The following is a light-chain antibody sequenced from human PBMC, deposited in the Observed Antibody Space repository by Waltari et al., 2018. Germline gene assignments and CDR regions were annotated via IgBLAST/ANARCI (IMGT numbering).Light chain of an antibody. V-gene: IGLV2-14*03. J-gene: IGLJ2*01. CDR1: SSDVVRYHY. CDR2: DVS. CDR3: SSYITTNTLEL. Sequence: QSALTQPASVSGSPGQSITIPCTGTSSDVVRYHYVSWYQQHPGKAPKLMIYDVSYRPSGVSKRFSGSKAGNTASLTISGLQAEDEADYYCSSYITTNTLELFGGGTSLTVL.